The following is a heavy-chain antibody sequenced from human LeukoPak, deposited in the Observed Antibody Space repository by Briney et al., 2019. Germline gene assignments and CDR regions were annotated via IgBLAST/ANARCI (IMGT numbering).Heavy chain of an antibody. D-gene: IGHD1/OR15-1a*01. V-gene: IGHV4-39*01. J-gene: IGHJ6*02. CDR1: GDSISSTTYF. CDR3: ANGSAPEQLYYYYGMDV. Sequence: PSETLSLTCTVSGDSISSTTYFWAWIRRPPGKGLEWIGSIYYSGSTYYNPSLKSRVTISVDTSKNQFSLKLSSVTAADTAVYYLANGSAPEQLYYYYGMDVWGQGTTVTVSS. CDR2: IYYSGST.